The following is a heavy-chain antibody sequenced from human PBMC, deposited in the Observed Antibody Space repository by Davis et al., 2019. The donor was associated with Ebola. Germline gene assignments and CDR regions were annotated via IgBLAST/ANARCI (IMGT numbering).Heavy chain of an antibody. Sequence: PGGSLRLSCAASGFTFSSYWMSWVRQAPGKGLEWVANIKQDGSEKYYVDSVKGRFTISRDNDKNSLYLQMNSLRVEDTAVYSRGRPYSNSARGAFDIWGQGTMVTVSS. CDR3: GRPYSNSARGAFDI. CDR2: IKQDGSEK. D-gene: IGHD6-6*01. V-gene: IGHV3-7*01. J-gene: IGHJ3*02. CDR1: GFTFSSYW.